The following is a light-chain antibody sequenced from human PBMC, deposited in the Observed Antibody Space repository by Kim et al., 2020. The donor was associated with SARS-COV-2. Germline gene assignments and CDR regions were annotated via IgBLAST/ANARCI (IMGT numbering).Light chain of an antibody. CDR3: QVWDSSPDYPWV. V-gene: IGLV3-21*04. J-gene: IGLJ3*02. CDR2: FND. Sequence: PGKTATITCGGNDIGTKSVHWYQQKSGQSPVLVIYFNDDRPSGIPERFSASNSGNTATLTISWVEAGDEADYYCQVWDSSPDYPWVFGGGTKLTVL. CDR1: DIGTKS.